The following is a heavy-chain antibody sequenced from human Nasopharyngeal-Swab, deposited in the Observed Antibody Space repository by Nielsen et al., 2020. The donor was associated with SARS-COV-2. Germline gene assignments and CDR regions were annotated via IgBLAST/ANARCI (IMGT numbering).Heavy chain of an antibody. J-gene: IGHJ4*02. V-gene: IGHV3-74*01. CDR2: IGPDGRET. D-gene: IGHD6-19*01. CDR1: GFTFRTYW. Sequence: GESLKISCAASGFTFRTYWMHWVRQAPGKGLVGVSRIGPDGRETSFADSVKGRFTISRDNAKNTLYLQMNSLRAEDTAVYFCARGSSDWRGIDYWGQGTLVTVSS. CDR3: ARGSSDWRGIDY.